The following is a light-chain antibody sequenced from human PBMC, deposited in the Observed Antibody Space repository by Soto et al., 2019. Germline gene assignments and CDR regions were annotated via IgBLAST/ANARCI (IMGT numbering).Light chain of an antibody. V-gene: IGLV1-40*01. Sequence: QSVLTQPPSVSGAPGQRVTISCTGSSFNIGAGYDVHWYQQLPGTAPKLLIYGNSNRPSGVPDRFSGSKSGTSASLAITGLQAEDEADYYCQSYDSSRYVFGTGTKVTVL. CDR1: SFNIGAGYD. CDR3: QSYDSSRYV. J-gene: IGLJ1*01. CDR2: GNS.